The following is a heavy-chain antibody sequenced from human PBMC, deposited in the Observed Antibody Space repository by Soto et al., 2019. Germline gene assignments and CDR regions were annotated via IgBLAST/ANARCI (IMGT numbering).Heavy chain of an antibody. CDR2: FDPEDGEK. J-gene: IGHJ5*02. Sequence: ASVKVSCKVSGYTPTELSMHWVRQAPGKGLEWKGGFDPEDGEKNYAQKLQGRVNMNENTSTDTAHKEPSNLKTEDNAVYYCATNDYGDYAWWFDPWGQGTLVTVSS. CDR3: ATNDYGDYAWWFDP. V-gene: IGHV1-24*01. D-gene: IGHD4-17*01. CDR1: GYTPTELS.